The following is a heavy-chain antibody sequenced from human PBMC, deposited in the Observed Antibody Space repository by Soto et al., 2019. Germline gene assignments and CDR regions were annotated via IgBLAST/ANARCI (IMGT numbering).Heavy chain of an antibody. CDR1: GGSISGSD. Sequence: SETLYRTCTVSGGSISGSDWSWVRQPAGRGLEWIGRSYSSGSSNYNPSLNSRLPMSLDTSQNQFSLKLRSVTAADTAIYYCARLFTVTTDYYFGMDVWGQGTTVTDSS. CDR3: ARLFTVTTDYYFGMDV. V-gene: IGHV4-4*07. CDR2: SYSSGSS. D-gene: IGHD4-17*01. J-gene: IGHJ6*02.